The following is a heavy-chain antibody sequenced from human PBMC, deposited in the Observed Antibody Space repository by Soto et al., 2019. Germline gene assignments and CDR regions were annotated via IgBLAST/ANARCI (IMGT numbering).Heavy chain of an antibody. D-gene: IGHD6-6*01. Sequence: QVQLVESGGGVVQPGRSLRLSCAASGFTFSSYAMHWVRQAPGKGLEWVAVISYDGSNKYYADSVKGRFTISRDNSKNTLYLQMNSLRAEDTAVYYCARDSSSSRFRVLYYYGMDVWGQGTTVTVSS. CDR1: GFTFSSYA. CDR3: ARDSSSSRFRVLYYYGMDV. V-gene: IGHV3-30-3*01. J-gene: IGHJ6*02. CDR2: ISYDGSNK.